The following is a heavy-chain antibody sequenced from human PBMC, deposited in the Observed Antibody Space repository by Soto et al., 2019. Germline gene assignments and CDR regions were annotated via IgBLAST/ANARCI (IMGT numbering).Heavy chain of an antibody. CDR1: GYTFTSYD. CDR2: MNPNSGNT. Sequence: ASVKVSCKASGYTFTSYDINWVRQATGQGLEWMGWMNPNSGNTGYAQKFQGRVTMTRNTSISTAYMELSSLRSEDTAVFFCARAGYYDFWSGYLYYFDYWGQGTLVTVSS. V-gene: IGHV1-8*01. CDR3: ARAGYYDFWSGYLYYFDY. D-gene: IGHD3-3*01. J-gene: IGHJ4*02.